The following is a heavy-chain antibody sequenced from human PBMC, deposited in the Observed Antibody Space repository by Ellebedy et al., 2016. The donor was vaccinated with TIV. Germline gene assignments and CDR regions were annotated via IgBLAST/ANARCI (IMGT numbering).Heavy chain of an antibody. Sequence: SETLSLTCSVSGGSITTNNWAWIRQPPGKGLEWIGYIYYSGITKYNPSLQSRGTMSLDTSKNQFSLKLTSVTAADTADYYCARVVVVVTPIGRTTLTYYYGMDVWGQGTTVTVSS. V-gene: IGHV4-59*12. CDR1: GGSITTNN. D-gene: IGHD2-21*02. CDR2: IYYSGIT. CDR3: ARVVVVVTPIGRTTLTYYYGMDV. J-gene: IGHJ6*02.